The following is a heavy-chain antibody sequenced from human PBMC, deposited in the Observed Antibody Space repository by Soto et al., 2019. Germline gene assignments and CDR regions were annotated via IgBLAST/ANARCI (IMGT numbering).Heavy chain of an antibody. CDR2: VYHSGST. V-gene: IGHV4-38-2*01. D-gene: IGHD6-19*01. CDR1: TSSIHSRYY. J-gene: IGHJ4*02. Sequence: SETLSLTCSFSTSSIHSRYYWGWIRQTPGKGLEWIASVYHSGSTHYNPSLKSRATISVDTSNNQFSLRLSFVTAADTAVYYCARNTSGRNFEYWGQGTQVNVSS. CDR3: ARNTSGRNFEY.